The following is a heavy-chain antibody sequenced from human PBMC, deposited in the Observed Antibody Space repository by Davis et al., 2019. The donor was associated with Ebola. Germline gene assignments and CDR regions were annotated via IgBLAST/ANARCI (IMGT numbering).Heavy chain of an antibody. CDR1: GFTFSDYY. D-gene: IGHD4-23*01. J-gene: IGHJ4*02. V-gene: IGHV3-11*01. CDR2: ISSTGSTV. CDR3: AKPAKHTTVGYY. Sequence: PGGSLRLSCAASGFTFSDYYMIWIRQAPGRGLEWVSYISSTGSTVHYAGSVKGRFTISRDNARNSLFLQMNSLRAEDTAVYYCAKPAKHTTVGYYWGQGTLVTVSS.